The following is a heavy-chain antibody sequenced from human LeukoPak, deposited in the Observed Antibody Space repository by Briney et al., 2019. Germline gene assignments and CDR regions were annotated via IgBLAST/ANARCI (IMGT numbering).Heavy chain of an antibody. CDR1: GYSISIAYY. D-gene: IGHD5-18*01. V-gene: IGHV4-38-2*01. CDR3: ARLLDNYGFDY. CDR2: MYHSGST. J-gene: IGHJ4*02. Sequence: PSEALSLTCAVSGYSISIAYYWGWIRQPPGKGLEWIGSMYHSGSTYYNPSLKSRVTISLDTSNNQFSLKLTSVTAADTAVYSCARLLDNYGFDYWGQGTLVTVSS.